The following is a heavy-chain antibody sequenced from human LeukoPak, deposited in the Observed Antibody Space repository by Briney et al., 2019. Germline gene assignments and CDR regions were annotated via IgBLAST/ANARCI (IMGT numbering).Heavy chain of an antibody. V-gene: IGHV1-18*01. Sequence: ASVKVSCKASGYTFTSYDINWVRQATGQGLEWMGWISAYNGNTNYAQKLQGRVTMTTDTSTSTAYMELRSLRSDDTAVYYCARGRPGSVRAPTNYWGQGTLVTVSS. CDR2: ISAYNGNT. J-gene: IGHJ4*02. CDR1: GYTFTSYD. D-gene: IGHD1-14*01. CDR3: ARGRPGSVRAPTNY.